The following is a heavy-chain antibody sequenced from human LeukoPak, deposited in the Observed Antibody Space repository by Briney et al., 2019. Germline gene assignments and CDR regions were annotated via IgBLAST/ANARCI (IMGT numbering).Heavy chain of an antibody. V-gene: IGHV4-39*01. D-gene: IGHD3/OR15-3a*01. CDR1: GDSISTSNSY. CDR2: IYYSGNT. Sequence: SETLSLTCTVSGDSISTSNSYWGWIRQPPGKGLEWIGSIYYSGNTYYDASLKSRVTISVDTSKNQFSLKLTPVTAADTAVYYCARQTGSGLFILPGGQGTLVTVSS. CDR3: ARQTGSGLFILP. J-gene: IGHJ4*02.